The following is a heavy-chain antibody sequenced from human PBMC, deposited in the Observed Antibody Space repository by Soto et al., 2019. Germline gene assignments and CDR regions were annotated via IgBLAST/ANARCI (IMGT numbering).Heavy chain of an antibody. CDR3: ARGGLEPLTFDS. CDR1: GGSISSGGYS. V-gene: IGHV4-30-2*01. D-gene: IGHD1-1*01. J-gene: IGHJ4*02. CDR2: NTH. Sequence: QLQLQESGSGLVKPSQTLSLTCAVSGGSISSGGYSWNWFRQPSGKGLEWIGYNTHNPSLKTRVTICRDRSNNQFSLELSSVTAADTALYYCARGGLEPLTFDSWGQGTLVTVSS.